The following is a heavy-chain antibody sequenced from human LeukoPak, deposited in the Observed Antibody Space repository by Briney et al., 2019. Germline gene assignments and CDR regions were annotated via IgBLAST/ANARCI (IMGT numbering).Heavy chain of an antibody. D-gene: IGHD3-22*01. Sequence: PGGSLRLSCAASGFTFSNYWVHWVRQAPGKGLVWVSRINRDGSTTNYADSVKGRFTISRDNSKNTLYLQMNSLRAEDTAVYYCAKGPYYYDSSGYRCDYWGQGTLVTVSS. CDR2: INRDGSTT. J-gene: IGHJ4*02. V-gene: IGHV3-74*01. CDR3: AKGPYYYDSSGYRCDY. CDR1: GFTFSNYW.